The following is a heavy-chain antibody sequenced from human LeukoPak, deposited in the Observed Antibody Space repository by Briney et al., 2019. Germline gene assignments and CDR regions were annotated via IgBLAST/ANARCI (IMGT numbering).Heavy chain of an antibody. Sequence: GGSLRLSCAASGFTFSSYAMHWVRQAPGKGLEYVSAISSNGGSTYYANSVKGRFTISRDNSKNTLYLQMGSLRAEDTAVYYCAITGGTEDYWGQGTLVTVSS. CDR1: GFTFSSYA. D-gene: IGHD1-1*01. CDR2: ISSNGGST. J-gene: IGHJ4*02. CDR3: AITGGTEDY. V-gene: IGHV3-64*01.